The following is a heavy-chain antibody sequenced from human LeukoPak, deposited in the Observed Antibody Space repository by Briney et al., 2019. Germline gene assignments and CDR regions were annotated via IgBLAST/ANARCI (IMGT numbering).Heavy chain of an antibody. CDR2: ISTRSSQI. J-gene: IGHJ5*02. D-gene: IGHD2-21*02. Sequence: GGSLRLSCAASGFSLSSYSMNWVRQAPGKGLEWGSTISTRSSQIYYADSVKGRFTVSRDNAKNSLFLQMNSLRAEDTAVYYCARDFAETADWFDPWGQGVLVTVSS. CDR1: GFSLSSYS. CDR3: ARDFAETADWFDP. V-gene: IGHV3-21*01.